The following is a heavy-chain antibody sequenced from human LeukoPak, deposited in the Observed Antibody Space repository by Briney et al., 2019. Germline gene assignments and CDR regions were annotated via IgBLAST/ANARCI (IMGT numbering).Heavy chain of an antibody. CDR3: ARDKRGEYYYDSSGYYGFDY. CDR1: GGTFSSYA. D-gene: IGHD3-22*01. J-gene: IGHJ4*02. Sequence: ASVKVSCKASGGTFSSYAISWVRQAPGQGLEWMGWINPNSGGTNYAQKFQGRVTMTRDTSISTAYMELSRLRSDDTAVYYCARDKRGEYYYDSSGYYGFDYWGQGTLVTVSS. CDR2: INPNSGGT. V-gene: IGHV1-2*02.